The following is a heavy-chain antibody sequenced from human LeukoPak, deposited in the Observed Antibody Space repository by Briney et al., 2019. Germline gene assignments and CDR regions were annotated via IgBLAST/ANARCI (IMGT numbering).Heavy chain of an antibody. CDR3: ARSHYYGVDV. V-gene: IGHV6-1*01. CDR1: GDSVSSNSAS. Sequence: RSQTFSLTCAISGDSVSSNSASWNWIRQSPSRGLEWLGKTLYRSKWYNDYAVSVKSRITINPDTSKNQFSLQLNSVTPEDTAVYYCARSHYYGVDVWGQGTTVTVAS. CDR2: TLYRSKWYN. J-gene: IGHJ6*02.